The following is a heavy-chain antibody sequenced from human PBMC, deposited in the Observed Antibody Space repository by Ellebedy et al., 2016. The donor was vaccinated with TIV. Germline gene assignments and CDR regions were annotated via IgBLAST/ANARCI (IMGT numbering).Heavy chain of an antibody. CDR2: IWYDGSTK. CDR1: GFIFSNYG. CDR3: TTASRERDHAWELSDY. Sequence: GESLKISXAASGFIFSNYGMHWVRQAPGKGLEWAAVIWYDGSTKYYADSVKGRFTISRDNSKNTLYLEMNSLRTEDTGMYFCTTASRERDHAWELSDYWGQGTLVAVSS. D-gene: IGHD1-1*01. V-gene: IGHV3-33*01. J-gene: IGHJ4*02.